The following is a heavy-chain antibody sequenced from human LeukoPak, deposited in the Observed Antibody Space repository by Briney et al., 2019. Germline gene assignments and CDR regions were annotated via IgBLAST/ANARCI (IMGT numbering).Heavy chain of an antibody. V-gene: IGHV3-23*01. Sequence: PGGSLRLSCATSGFTFSSYAMSWVRQAPGKGLEWVSAISGRGLSTYYADSAKGRFPISRDNSKNTLYLQMNGLRAKDTAVYYCAKDWGSTDLYYFDSWGQGTLVTVSS. CDR1: GFTFSSYA. D-gene: IGHD3-16*01. CDR3: AKDWGSTDLYYFDS. J-gene: IGHJ4*02. CDR2: ISGRGLST.